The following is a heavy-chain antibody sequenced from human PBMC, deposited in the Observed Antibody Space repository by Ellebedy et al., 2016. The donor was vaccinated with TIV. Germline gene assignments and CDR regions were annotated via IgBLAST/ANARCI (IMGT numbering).Heavy chain of an antibody. Sequence: GESLKISCAASGFTFSDYYMSWIRQAPGKGLEWISYISSSSSHSNYADSVKGRFTISRDNAKNSLYLQMNSLRAEDTAVYYCATAYSSGWYQRADYWGQGTLVTVSS. CDR1: GFTFSDYY. CDR2: ISSSSSHS. J-gene: IGHJ4*02. CDR3: ATAYSSGWYQRADY. V-gene: IGHV3-11*06. D-gene: IGHD6-19*01.